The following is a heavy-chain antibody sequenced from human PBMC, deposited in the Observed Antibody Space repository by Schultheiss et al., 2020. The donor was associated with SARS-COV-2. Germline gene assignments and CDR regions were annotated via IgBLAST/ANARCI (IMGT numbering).Heavy chain of an antibody. J-gene: IGHJ6*02. CDR2: IYHSGST. Sequence: GSLRLSCAVSGYSMRSGYYWGWIRQPPGKGLEWIGSIYHSGSTYYNPSLKSRVTISVDTSRNQFSLKLSSVTAADTAVYYCARINCSGGSCFSIYYYYGMDVWGQGTTVTVSS. CDR1: GYSMRSGYY. V-gene: IGHV4-38-2*01. CDR3: ARINCSGGSCFSIYYYYGMDV. D-gene: IGHD2-15*01.